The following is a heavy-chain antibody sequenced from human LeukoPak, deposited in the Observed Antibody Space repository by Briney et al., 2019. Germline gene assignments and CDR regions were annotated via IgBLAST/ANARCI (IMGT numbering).Heavy chain of an antibody. CDR1: GFTFSGYW. D-gene: IGHD1-26*01. V-gene: IGHV3-74*01. CDR3: ARGAKWAYYFDY. CDR2: IDNDGRRT. J-gene: IGHJ4*02. Sequence: GESLRLSCAASGFTFSGYWLHWVRQAPGKGLVWVSRIDNDGRRTTYADSVKGRFTISRDNAKDTLYLHMNSLTAEDTAVYYCARGAKWAYYFDYWGQGTLVTVSS.